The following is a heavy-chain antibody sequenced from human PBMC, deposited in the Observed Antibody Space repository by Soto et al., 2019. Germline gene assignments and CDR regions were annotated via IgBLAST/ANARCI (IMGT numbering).Heavy chain of an antibody. CDR2: ITDSGST. CDR1: GGSISSGRYY. V-gene: IGHV4-31*03. Sequence: LSLTCTVSGGSISSGRYYWSWIRQHPGKGLEWMGYITDSGSTYNKPSLRGRVTMSVDTTENQFSLNLNSVTSADTAVYHCARGSGGNWYFDLWGRGTLVTVSS. J-gene: IGHJ2*01. CDR3: ARGSGGNWYFDL.